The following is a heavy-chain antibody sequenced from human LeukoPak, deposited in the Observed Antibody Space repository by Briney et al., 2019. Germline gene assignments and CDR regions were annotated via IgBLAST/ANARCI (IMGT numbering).Heavy chain of an antibody. J-gene: IGHJ4*02. CDR3: VRTARLSDY. V-gene: IGHV3-11*04. D-gene: IGHD6-6*01. CDR1: GFTFRDHY. CDR2: ISNDGTTI. Sequence: PGGSLRLSCAASGFTFRDHYMSWIRQAPGKGLEWVSYISNDGTTINYADSVKGRSTVSRDNAKNSVYLQMNSLRVEDTAVYYCVRTARLSDYWGQGTLVTVSS.